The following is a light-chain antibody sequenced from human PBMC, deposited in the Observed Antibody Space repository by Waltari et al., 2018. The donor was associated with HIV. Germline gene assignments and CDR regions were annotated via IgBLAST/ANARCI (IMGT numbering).Light chain of an antibody. CDR2: DVH. CDR3: SSFSSGPSLYV. V-gene: IGLV2-14*03. J-gene: IGLJ1*01. Sequence: SALTQPASVSGSLGQSITISCSGPDLDVGLDNYVCCYQQSFGKAPKLIIFDVHKRPSGLSDRFSGSKSGNTASLIISGLQTEDEADYFCSSFSSGPSLYVFGTGTRVSVL. CDR1: DLDVGLDNY.